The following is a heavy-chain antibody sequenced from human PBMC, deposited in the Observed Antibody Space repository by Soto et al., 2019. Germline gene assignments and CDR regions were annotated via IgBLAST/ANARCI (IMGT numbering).Heavy chain of an antibody. J-gene: IGHJ4*02. Sequence: QVQLVQSGTEVKTPGASVKVSCKASGYTFTSHDINWVRQATGQGLEWMGWLNPYNGKTAYAQTFQGRVTITWNATTGTVYLELSSLRSEDTAMYYCARVSSIAARRSFDSWGQGTLVTVSS. CDR2: LNPYNGKT. D-gene: IGHD6-6*01. CDR1: GYTFTSHD. V-gene: IGHV1-8*01. CDR3: ARVSSIAARRSFDS.